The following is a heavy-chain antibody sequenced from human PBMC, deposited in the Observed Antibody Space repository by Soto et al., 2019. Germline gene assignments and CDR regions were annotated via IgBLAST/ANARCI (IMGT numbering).Heavy chain of an antibody. Sequence: QVQLVQSGAEVKKPRSSVKVSCKASGGTFSTYAITWVRQAPEQVLEWLGGIIPIFGTTDYARKFQGRVTITAAESTSTVFIERGSLPSEDTAVYYCARGVGAYYVDYWGQGPLVTVSA. V-gene: IGHV1-69*01. CDR1: GGTFSTYA. D-gene: IGHD1-26*01. CDR2: IIPIFGTT. CDR3: ARGVGAYYVDY. J-gene: IGHJ4*02.